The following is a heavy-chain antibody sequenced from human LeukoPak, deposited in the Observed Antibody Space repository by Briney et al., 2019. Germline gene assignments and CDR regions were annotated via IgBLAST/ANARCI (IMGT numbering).Heavy chain of an antibody. CDR1: GGSVTYTNYY. D-gene: IGHD1-26*01. CDR2: IYYNGKT. V-gene: IGHV4-39*01. Sequence: PSETLSLTCTVSGGSVTYTNYYWGWIRQPPGKGLQWIGFIYYNGKTYYNPSLKSRVTVAVDTSKNQFSLKLSSVTAADTAVYYCATSAGEWELLRGADFFEYWGRGSWSPSPQ. J-gene: IGHJ4*02. CDR3: ATSAGEWELLRGADFFEY.